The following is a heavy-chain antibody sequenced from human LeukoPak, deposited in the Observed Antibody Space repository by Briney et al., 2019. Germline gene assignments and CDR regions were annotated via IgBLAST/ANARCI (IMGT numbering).Heavy chain of an antibody. J-gene: IGHJ4*02. CDR3: ARDTGDYVIDY. CDR1: GGTFSSYA. D-gene: IGHD4-17*01. V-gene: IGHV1-69*13. CDR2: IIPIFGTA. Sequence: EASVKVSCKASGGTFSSYAISWVRQAPGQGLEWMGGIIPIFGTANYAQKFQGRVTITADESTSTAYMELSSLRSEVTAVYYCARDTGDYVIDYWGQGTLDTVTS.